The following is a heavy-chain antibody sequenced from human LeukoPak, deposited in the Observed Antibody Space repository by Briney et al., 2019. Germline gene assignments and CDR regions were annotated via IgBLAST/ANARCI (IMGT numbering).Heavy chain of an antibody. CDR1: GGSISSYY. V-gene: IGHV4-59*01. J-gene: IGHJ4*02. CDR2: IYYSGST. Sequence: PSETLSLTCTVSGGSISSYYWSWIRQPPGKGLEWIGYIYYSGSTNYNPSLKSRVTISVDTSKNQFSLRLSSVTAADTAVYYCARGPGTVTDYWGQGTLVTVSS. CDR3: ARGPGTVTDY. D-gene: IGHD4-11*01.